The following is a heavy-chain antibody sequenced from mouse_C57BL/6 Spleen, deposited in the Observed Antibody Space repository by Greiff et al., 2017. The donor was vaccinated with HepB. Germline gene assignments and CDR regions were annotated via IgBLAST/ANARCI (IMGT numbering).Heavy chain of an antibody. CDR2: IHPNSGST. J-gene: IGHJ3*01. Sequence: QVQLQQPGAELVKPGASVKLSCKASGYTFTSYWMHWVKQRPGQGLEWIGMIHPNSGSTNYNEKFKSKATLTVDKSSSTAYMQLSSLTYEDSAVYYCERGHSNYGWFAYWGQGTLVTVSA. CDR3: ERGHSNYGWFAY. V-gene: IGHV1-64*01. D-gene: IGHD2-5*01. CDR1: GYTFTSYW.